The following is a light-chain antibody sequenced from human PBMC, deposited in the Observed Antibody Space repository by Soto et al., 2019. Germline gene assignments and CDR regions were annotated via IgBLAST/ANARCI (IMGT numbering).Light chain of an antibody. CDR2: DTS. J-gene: IGKJ1*01. CDR3: QHYNSYLET. CDR1: QSVSFY. Sequence: VLTQSPATLSLSPGERATLSCRASQSVSFYLAWYQQKPGQAPRLLIYDTSKRAPGIPARFSGSGSGTDFTLTITSVEPEDFATYYCQHYNSYLETFGQGTKVEIK. V-gene: IGKV3-11*01.